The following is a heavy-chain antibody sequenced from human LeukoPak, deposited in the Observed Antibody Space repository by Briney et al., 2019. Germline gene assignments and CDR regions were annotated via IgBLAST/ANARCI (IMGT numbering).Heavy chain of an antibody. CDR3: ARERYLRGYDFDY. V-gene: IGHV3-21*01. Sequence: PGGSLRLSCAASGFTFSSYSMNWVRQAPGKGLEWVSSISSSSSYIYYADSVKGRFTISRDNAKNSLYLQMNSLRAEDAAVYYCARERYLRGYDFDYWGQGTLVTVSS. J-gene: IGHJ4*02. CDR2: ISSSSSYI. CDR1: GFTFSSYS. D-gene: IGHD5-12*01.